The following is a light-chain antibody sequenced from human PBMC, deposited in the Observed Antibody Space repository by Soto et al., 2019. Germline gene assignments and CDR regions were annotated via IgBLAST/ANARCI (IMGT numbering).Light chain of an antibody. CDR1: QSISSSY. J-gene: IGKJ2*01. CDR3: QQYGISSHT. Sequence: EVVLTQSPGTLSLSPGERATLSCRASQSISSSYLAWYQQKPGQAPRLLIHGASSRATGIPDRFSGSGSGTEFTLTINRLEPEDFAVYYCQQYGISSHTFGQGTKLEIK. CDR2: GAS. V-gene: IGKV3-20*01.